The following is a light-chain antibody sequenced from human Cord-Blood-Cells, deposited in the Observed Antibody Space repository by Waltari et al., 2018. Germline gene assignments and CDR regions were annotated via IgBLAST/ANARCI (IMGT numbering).Light chain of an antibody. J-gene: IGLJ1*01. CDR3: SSYAGSNNYV. Sequence: QSALTQSPPASGSPGPSVTISCTAPSSTVRGYTYVSWYQQHPGKAPKLMLYEVSKRPSGVPDRFSGSKSGNTASLTVSGLQAEDEADYYCSSYAGSNNYVFGTGTKVTVL. CDR2: EVS. V-gene: IGLV2-8*01. CDR1: SSTVRGYTY.